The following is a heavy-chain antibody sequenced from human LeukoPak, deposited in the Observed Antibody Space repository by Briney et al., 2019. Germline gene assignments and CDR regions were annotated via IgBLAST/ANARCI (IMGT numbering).Heavy chain of an antibody. CDR1: GGTFSSYA. V-gene: IGHV1-69*04. J-gene: IGHJ4*02. CDR3: ARDVMAAAGPFDY. Sequence: SVKVSCKASGGTFSSYAISWVRQAPGQGLEWMGRIIPILGIVNYAQKFQGRVTITADKSTSTAYMELSSLRSEDTAVYYCARDVMAAAGPFDYWGQGTLVTVSS. D-gene: IGHD6-13*01. CDR2: IIPILGIV.